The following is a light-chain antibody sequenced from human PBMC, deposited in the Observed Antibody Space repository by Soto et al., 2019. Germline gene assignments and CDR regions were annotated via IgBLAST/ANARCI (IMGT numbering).Light chain of an antibody. CDR1: QGISND. CDR3: LRPNSYPPT. CDR2: AAS. J-gene: IGKJ1*01. Sequence: DIQMPPSPSTLSASVGDRVISTCRASQGISNDLGWYQQKPGKAPKRLIYAASSLQSGVPARFSGSGSEPEFTLTISSRQTEDFATYYFLRPNSYPPTFGEGTKVEIK. V-gene: IGKV1-17*01.